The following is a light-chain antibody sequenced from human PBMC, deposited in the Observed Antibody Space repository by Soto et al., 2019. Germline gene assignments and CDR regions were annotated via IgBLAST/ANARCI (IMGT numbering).Light chain of an antibody. J-gene: IGKJ5*01. CDR1: QSVSSY. CDR2: DAS. V-gene: IGKV3-11*01. CDR3: QQRSNLVT. Sequence: EIVLTQSPAILSLSPGERATLSCRASQSVSSYLAWYQHKPGQAPRLLIYDASNRATGIPARFSGSGSGTDFTLTISSLEPEDFAVYYCQQRSNLVTFGQGTRLEIK.